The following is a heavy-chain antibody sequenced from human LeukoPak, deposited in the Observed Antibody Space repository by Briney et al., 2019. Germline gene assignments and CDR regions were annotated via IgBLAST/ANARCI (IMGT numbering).Heavy chain of an antibody. J-gene: IGHJ4*02. Sequence: SETLSLTCTVSGGSISSSSYYWGWIRQPPGKGLEWIGYIYYSGSTNYNPSLKSRVTISVDTSKNQFSLKLSSVTAADTAVYYCAREKLGYSSSWYIDYWGQGTLVTVSS. CDR1: GGSISSSSYY. CDR3: AREKLGYSSSWYIDY. V-gene: IGHV4-61*01. D-gene: IGHD6-13*01. CDR2: IYYSGST.